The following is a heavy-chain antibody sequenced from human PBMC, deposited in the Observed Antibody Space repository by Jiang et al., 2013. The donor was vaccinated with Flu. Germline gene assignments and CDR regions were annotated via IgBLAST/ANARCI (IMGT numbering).Heavy chain of an antibody. CDR3: ARGRDGIYYYYGMDV. CDR2: IIPIFGTA. J-gene: IGHJ6*02. CDR1: GGTFSSYA. Sequence: GAEVKKPGSSVKVSCRASGGTFSSYAISWVRQAPGQGPEWMGGIIPIFGTANYAQKFQGRVTITADKSTSTAYMELSSLRSEDTAVYYCARGRDGIYYYYGMDVWGQGTTVTVSS. D-gene: IGHD5-24*01. V-gene: IGHV1-69*06.